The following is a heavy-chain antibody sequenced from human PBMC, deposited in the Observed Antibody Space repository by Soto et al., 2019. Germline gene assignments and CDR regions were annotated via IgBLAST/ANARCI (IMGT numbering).Heavy chain of an antibody. J-gene: IGHJ3*01. V-gene: IGHV5-51*01. CDR1: EYNFTEYNFTYW. Sequence: GESLKISCKASEYNFTEYNFTYWIGWVRHMPGKGLEWMGIINLGDSDTRYSPSFQGQVIISVDKSIGSAFLQSSSLKASATAMYYCAGQTHFSESRGRSASDVWGQGTMVTVSS. CDR3: AGQTHFSESRGRSASDV. CDR2: INLGDSDT. D-gene: IGHD5-12*01.